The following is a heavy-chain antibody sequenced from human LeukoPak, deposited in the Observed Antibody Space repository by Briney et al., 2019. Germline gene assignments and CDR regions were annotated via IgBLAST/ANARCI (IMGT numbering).Heavy chain of an antibody. CDR1: GYTFTSYG. V-gene: IGHV1-18*01. D-gene: IGHD3-22*01. Sequence: GASVKVSCKASGYTFTSYGISWVRQAPGQGLEWMGWISAYNGNTNYAQKLQGRVTMTTDTSTSTAYMELRSLRSDDTAVYYCARDRSLLLGYYDSSGTGFDPWGQGTLVTVSS. CDR2: ISAYNGNT. CDR3: ARDRSLLLGYYDSSGTGFDP. J-gene: IGHJ5*02.